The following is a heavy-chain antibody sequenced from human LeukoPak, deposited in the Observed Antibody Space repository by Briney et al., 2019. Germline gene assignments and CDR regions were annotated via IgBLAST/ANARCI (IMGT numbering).Heavy chain of an antibody. D-gene: IGHD1-1*01. Sequence: GGSLRLSCAASGFTFSSHWMHWVRQVPGKGLVWVSRINSAGSGTSYGDSAKGRFTISRDNAKNTVYLQMNSLRAEDTAVYYCARDSYNNVDFWGRGTLVTVSS. CDR2: INSAGSGT. J-gene: IGHJ4*02. CDR3: ARDSYNNVDF. CDR1: GFTFSSHW. V-gene: IGHV3-74*01.